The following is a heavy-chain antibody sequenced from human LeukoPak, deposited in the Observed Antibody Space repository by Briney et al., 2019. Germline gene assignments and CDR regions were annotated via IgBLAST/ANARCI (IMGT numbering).Heavy chain of an antibody. CDR3: ARDRSISAAGDTY. CDR1: GFTFSSYW. CDR2: INSDGSST. Sequence: QPGGSLRLSCAASGFTFSSYWMHWVRQAPGKGLVWVSRINSDGSSTSYADSVKGRFTISRDNAKNTLSLQMNSLRAEDTAVYYCARDRSISAAGDTYWGQGTLVTVSS. V-gene: IGHV3-74*01. D-gene: IGHD6-13*01. J-gene: IGHJ4*02.